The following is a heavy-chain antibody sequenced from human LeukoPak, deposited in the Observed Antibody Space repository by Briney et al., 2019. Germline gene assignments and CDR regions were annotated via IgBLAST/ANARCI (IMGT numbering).Heavy chain of an antibody. CDR1: GFTFSNYW. CDR3: ASRSGGDYPYFDY. V-gene: IGHV3-74*01. D-gene: IGHD4-17*01. J-gene: IGHJ4*02. CDR2: INSDGSST. Sequence: GGSLRLSCAASGFTFSNYWMHWVRQAPGKGLVWVSRINSDGSSTTYADSVKGRFTISRDNAKNTLYLQMNSLRVEDTAVYYCASRSGGDYPYFDYWGQGTLVTVSS.